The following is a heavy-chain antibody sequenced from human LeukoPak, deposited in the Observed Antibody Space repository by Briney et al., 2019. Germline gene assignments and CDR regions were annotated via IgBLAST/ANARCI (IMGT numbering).Heavy chain of an antibody. V-gene: IGHV1-2*02. Sequence: GASVKVSCKASGYTFTGYYMHWVRQAPGQGLEWMGWINPNSGGTNYAQKFQGRVTMTRDTSISTAYMELSRLRSDDTAVYYCARGPGKNYYGSGSYYIVYYYYMDVWGKGTTVTVSS. D-gene: IGHD3-10*01. CDR3: ARGPGKNYYGSGSYYIVYYYYMDV. CDR2: INPNSGGT. CDR1: GYTFTGYY. J-gene: IGHJ6*03.